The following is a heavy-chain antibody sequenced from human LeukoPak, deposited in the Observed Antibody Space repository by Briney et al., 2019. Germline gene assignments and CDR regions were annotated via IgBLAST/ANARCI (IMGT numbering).Heavy chain of an antibody. V-gene: IGHV1-69*13. CDR3: ARVSANTYYYGSGSYQYFDY. CDR1: GGTFRSYA. D-gene: IGHD3-10*01. J-gene: IGHJ4*02. CDR2: IIPIFGTA. Sequence: ASVKVSCKASGGTFRSYAISWVRQAPGQGLEWMGGIIPIFGTANYAQKFQGRVTITADESTSTAYMELSSLRSEDTAVYYCARVSANTYYYGSGSYQYFDYWGQGTLVTVSS.